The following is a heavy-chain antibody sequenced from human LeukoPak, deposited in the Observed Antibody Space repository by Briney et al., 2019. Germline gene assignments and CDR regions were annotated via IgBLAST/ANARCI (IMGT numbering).Heavy chain of an antibody. V-gene: IGHV3-23*01. J-gene: IGHJ3*02. CDR2: ISGSGGST. D-gene: IGHD6-19*01. CDR1: GFTFSSYA. Sequence: PGGSLRLSCAASGFTFSSYAMSWVRQAPGKGLEWVSAISGSGGSTYYADSVKGRFTISRDNSKNTLYLQMNSLRAEDTAVYYCAKDGFASGWYAYAFDIWGQGTMVTVSS. CDR3: AKDGFASGWYAYAFDI.